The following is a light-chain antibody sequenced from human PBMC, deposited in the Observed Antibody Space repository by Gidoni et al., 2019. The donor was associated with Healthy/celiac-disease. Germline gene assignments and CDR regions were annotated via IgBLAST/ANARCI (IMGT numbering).Light chain of an antibody. Sequence: EIVLTQSPATLSLSPGEGATLSCRASQRVSSYLAWYQQKPGQAPRLLIYDASNRATGIPARFSGSGSGTDFTLTISSLEPEDFAVYYCQQRSNWPPTFGQGTKVEIK. CDR2: DAS. J-gene: IGKJ1*01. CDR3: QQRSNWPPT. V-gene: IGKV3-11*01. CDR1: QRVSSY.